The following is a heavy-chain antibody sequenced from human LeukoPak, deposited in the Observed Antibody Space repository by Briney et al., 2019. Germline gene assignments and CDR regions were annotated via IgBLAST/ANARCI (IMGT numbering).Heavy chain of an antibody. CDR2: IYTSGST. Sequence: PSETLSLTCAVSGVSISSYYWSWIRQPAGKGLEWIGRIYTSGSTNYNPSLKSRVTISVDTSKNQFSLKLNSVTAADTAVYYCARGDSGSYPFDYWGQGTLVTVSS. D-gene: IGHD1-26*01. J-gene: IGHJ4*02. CDR1: GVSISSYY. V-gene: IGHV4-4*07. CDR3: ARGDSGSYPFDY.